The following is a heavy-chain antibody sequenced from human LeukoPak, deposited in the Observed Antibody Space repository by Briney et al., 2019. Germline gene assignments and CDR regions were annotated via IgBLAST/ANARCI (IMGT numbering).Heavy chain of an antibody. Sequence: GGALRLSCSASGFPFSTYAMSWGRQPPGKGPEWVSSFSGNGGATYYADSVKGRFTISRDNSKSTLYLQMNSLRVEDTAVYYCATRGTYISWGPGTLVSVSS. CDR3: ATRGTYIS. D-gene: IGHD1-26*01. CDR2: FSGNGGAT. V-gene: IGHV3-23*01. J-gene: IGHJ5*02. CDR1: GFPFSTYA.